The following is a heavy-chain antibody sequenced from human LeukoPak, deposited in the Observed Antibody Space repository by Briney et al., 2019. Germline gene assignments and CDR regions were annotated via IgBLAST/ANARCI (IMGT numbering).Heavy chain of an antibody. V-gene: IGHV3-23*01. D-gene: IGHD4-23*01. CDR2: ISGSGGST. CDR3: AKDLLVYGGNSRVFGSSFDY. CDR1: GFTFSSYA. Sequence: PGGSLRLSCAASGFTFSSYAMSWVRQAPGKGREWVSAISGSGGSTYYADSVKGRFTISRDNSKNTLYLQMSSLRADDTDVYYCAKDLLVYGGNSRVFGSSFDYWGQGTLVTVSS. J-gene: IGHJ4*02.